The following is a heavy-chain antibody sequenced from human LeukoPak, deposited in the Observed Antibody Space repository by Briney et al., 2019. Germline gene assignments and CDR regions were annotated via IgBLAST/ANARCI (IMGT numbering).Heavy chain of an antibody. J-gene: IGHJ4*02. Sequence: GGSLRLSCAASGFTFSTYWMSWVRQAPGKGLEWVANIKQDGSEKYYVDSVKGRFTISRDNAKNPLYLQMNSLRAGDTAMYYCARDSAGNDYWGQGTLVTVSS. CDR2: IKQDGSEK. V-gene: IGHV3-7*01. D-gene: IGHD6-13*01. CDR1: GFTFSTYW. CDR3: ARDSAGNDY.